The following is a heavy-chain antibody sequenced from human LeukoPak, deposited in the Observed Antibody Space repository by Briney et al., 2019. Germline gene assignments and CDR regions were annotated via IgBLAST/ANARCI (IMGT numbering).Heavy chain of an antibody. J-gene: IGHJ5*02. CDR3: AKDHSNFGDLGYFDH. Sequence: PGGSLRLSCAASGFIFSTYAMSWVRQAPGKGLEGVSGVTGTGDRTLYADSVRGRFTISRDNFKNTLFLEMRRLRADDTAFYYCAKDHSNFGDLGYFDHWGQGDLVTVSS. CDR2: VTGTGDRT. CDR1: GFIFSTYA. V-gene: IGHV3-23*01. D-gene: IGHD4-17*01.